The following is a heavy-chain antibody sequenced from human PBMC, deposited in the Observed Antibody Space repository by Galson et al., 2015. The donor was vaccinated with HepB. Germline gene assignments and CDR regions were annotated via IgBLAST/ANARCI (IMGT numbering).Heavy chain of an antibody. J-gene: IGHJ4*02. CDR2: ISGSGGST. V-gene: IGHV3-23*01. Sequence: LRLSCAASGFTFSNYAMGWVRQAPGKGLEWVSTISGSGGSTYYPDSVKGRFTVSRDNSKNTLYLQMNSLRAEDTAVYYCAKGCGGTCYSDFDYWGQGTLVTVSS. CDR3: AKGCGGTCYSDFDY. CDR1: GFTFSNYA. D-gene: IGHD2-15*01.